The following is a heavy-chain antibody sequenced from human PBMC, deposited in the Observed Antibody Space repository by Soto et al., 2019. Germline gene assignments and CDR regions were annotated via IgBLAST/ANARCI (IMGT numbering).Heavy chain of an antibody. CDR1: GFIFNNYG. Sequence: QVQLVESGGGVVQPGTSLRLSCEASGFIFNNYGMQWVRQAPGKGLEWVAVIWHDGRNYDYADSVKGRFTVSRDNSKNTLYLQMNSLRDEDTAVYYSPIDPGKDEAIDHLGQGTLVTFSS. CDR2: IWHDGRNY. J-gene: IGHJ4*02. V-gene: IGHV3-33*01. CDR3: PIDPGKDEAIDH.